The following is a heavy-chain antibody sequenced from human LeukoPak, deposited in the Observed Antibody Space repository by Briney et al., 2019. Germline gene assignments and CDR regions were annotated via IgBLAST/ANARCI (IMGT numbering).Heavy chain of an antibody. CDR2: IYSDTNT. Sequence: GGSPRLSREVSGFTVSTNHMSWVRQAPGKGLEWVSVIYSDTNTYYADSVKGRFTISRDNSKNTVFLQMNSLRAEDTAVYYCARDREVVTAKAQMDVWGKGTTVTVSS. D-gene: IGHD2-21*02. CDR3: ARDREVVTAKAQMDV. V-gene: IGHV3-53*01. CDR1: GFTVSTNH. J-gene: IGHJ6*03.